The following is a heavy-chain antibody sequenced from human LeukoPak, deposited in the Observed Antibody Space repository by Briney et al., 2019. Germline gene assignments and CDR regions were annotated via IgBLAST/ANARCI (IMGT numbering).Heavy chain of an antibody. CDR1: GFTFDDYA. J-gene: IGHJ6*02. D-gene: IGHD2-2*01. V-gene: IGHV3-9*01. CDR3: ARGIVVVPAAGAHYGMDV. CDR2: ISWNSGSI. Sequence: GGSLRLSCAASGFTFDDYAMHWVRQAPGKGLEWVSGISWNSGSIGYADSVKGRFTISRENAKNSLYLQMNSLRAEDTALYYCARGIVVVPAAGAHYGMDVWGQGTTVTVSS.